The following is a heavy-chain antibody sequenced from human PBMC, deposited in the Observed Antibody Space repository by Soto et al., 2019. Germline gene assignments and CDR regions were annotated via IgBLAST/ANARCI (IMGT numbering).Heavy chain of an antibody. Sequence: QVQLQQGGAGLLKPSETLSLTCAVYGGSFSGYYWSWIRQPSGMWLEWIGKINHSGSTNYNPSLKARVTISVYTSKNQFSRMLRSVTAVDTSVYYCARGPPLTSAVMVGGYFFVYWVQVTLVTLSS. D-gene: IGHD3-10*01. CDR1: GGSFSGYY. CDR2: INHSGST. V-gene: IGHV4-34*01. CDR3: ARGPPLTSAVMVGGYFFVY. J-gene: IGHJ4*02.